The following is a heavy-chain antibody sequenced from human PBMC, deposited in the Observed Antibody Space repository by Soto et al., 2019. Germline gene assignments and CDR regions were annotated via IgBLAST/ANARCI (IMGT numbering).Heavy chain of an antibody. Sequence: QVQLVESGGGVVQPGRSLRLSCAAPGFTFSSYGMHWVRQAPGKGPEWVAVISYDGSNKYYADSVKGRFTISGDNSKNTLYLHMNSLRAEDTAVYYCAKDRGYSGYDWAVYYYYYGMDVWCQGTTVTVSS. CDR3: AKDRGYSGYDWAVYYYYYGMDV. D-gene: IGHD5-12*01. CDR1: GFTFSSYG. J-gene: IGHJ6*02. CDR2: ISYDGSNK. V-gene: IGHV3-30*18.